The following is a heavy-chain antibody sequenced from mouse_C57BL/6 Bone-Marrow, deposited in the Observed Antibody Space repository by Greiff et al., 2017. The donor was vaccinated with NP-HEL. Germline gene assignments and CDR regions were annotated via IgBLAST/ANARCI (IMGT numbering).Heavy chain of an antibody. V-gene: IGHV1-50*01. J-gene: IGHJ2*01. Sequence: QVQLQQPGAELVKPGASVKLSCKASGYTFTSYWMQWVKQRPGQGLEWIGEIDPSDSYTNYNQKFKGKATLTVDTSSSTAYMQLSSLTSEDSAVYYCARDDYAERRFDTWGEGTPLSVSS. D-gene: IGHD2-4*01. CDR3: ARDDYAERRFDT. CDR2: IDPSDSYT. CDR1: GYTFTSYW.